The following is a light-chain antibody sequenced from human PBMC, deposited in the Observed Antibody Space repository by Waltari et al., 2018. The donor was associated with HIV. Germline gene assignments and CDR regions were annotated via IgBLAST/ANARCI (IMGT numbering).Light chain of an antibody. CDR1: TGAVTSSSY. V-gene: IGLV7-43*01. Sequence: VVTQEPSLTVSPGGTVTLTCTSSTGAVTSSSYASWFQQRPGQAPRPPGYMEDTRHACTPDHFSCSLLGAKAALTLFGAQPEDEADYFGLLYYGGRQPTWVFGGGTKLTV. J-gene: IGLJ3*02. CDR2: MED. CDR3: LLYYGGRQPTWV.